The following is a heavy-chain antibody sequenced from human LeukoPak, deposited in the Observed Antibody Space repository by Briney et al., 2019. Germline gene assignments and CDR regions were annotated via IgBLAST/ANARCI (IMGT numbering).Heavy chain of an antibody. CDR1: GGPISSYY. J-gene: IGHJ2*01. Sequence: SETLSLTCTVSGGPISSYYWSWIRQPAGKGLEWIGRIYSSGSTNYNPSLTSRVTMSVDTSNNQFSLKLSSVTAADTAVYYCARIIKTKDTTMTTAYWYFDLWGRGTLVTVSS. CDR2: IYSSGST. V-gene: IGHV4-4*07. CDR3: ARIIKTKDTTMTTAYWYFDL. D-gene: IGHD4-17*01.